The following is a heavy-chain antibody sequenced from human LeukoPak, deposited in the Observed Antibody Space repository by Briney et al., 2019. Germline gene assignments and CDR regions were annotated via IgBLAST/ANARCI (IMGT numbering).Heavy chain of an antibody. CDR1: GGSISSYY. J-gene: IGHJ5*02. CDR3: ARLSDGSGSYYNT. V-gene: IGHV4-4*09. Sequence: SETLSLTCTVSGGSISSYYWSWIRQPPGKGLEWIGYIYTSGSTNYNPSLKSRVTISADTSKNQFSLKLSSVTAADTAVYYCARLSDGSGSYYNTWGQGTLVTVSS. CDR2: IYTSGST. D-gene: IGHD3-10*01.